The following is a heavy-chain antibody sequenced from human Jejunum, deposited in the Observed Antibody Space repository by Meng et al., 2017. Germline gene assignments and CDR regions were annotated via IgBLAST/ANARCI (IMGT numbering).Heavy chain of an antibody. Sequence: GESLKISCEAPGFTFSSSWMSWVRQAPGKGLEWVAKLNEDGSQTYYVDSVRGRFTVSRDNAQNSLYLQMNRLRVEDTAVYYCARYGSLGYWGQGTLVTVSS. CDR3: ARYGSLGY. CDR2: LNEDGSQT. V-gene: IGHV3-7*01. J-gene: IGHJ4*02. CDR1: GFTFSSSW. D-gene: IGHD2-2*03.